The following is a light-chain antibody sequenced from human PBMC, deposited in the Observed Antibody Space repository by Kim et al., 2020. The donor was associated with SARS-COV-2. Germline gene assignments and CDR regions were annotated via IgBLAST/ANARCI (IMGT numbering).Light chain of an antibody. CDR1: QSISTN. CDR3: QHYDNWSMYT. V-gene: IGKV3-15*01. Sequence: VSPGERATLSCRASQSISTNLAWYQQQPGQAPRPLIYGASTRATGIPARFSGSGSGTEFTLTISSLQSEDFAVYYCQHYDNWSMYTFGQGTKLEI. CDR2: GAS. J-gene: IGKJ2*01.